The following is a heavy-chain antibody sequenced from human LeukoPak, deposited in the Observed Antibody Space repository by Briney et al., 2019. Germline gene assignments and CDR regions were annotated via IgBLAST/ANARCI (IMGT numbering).Heavy chain of an antibody. J-gene: IGHJ4*02. CDR1: GLTFSSYG. V-gene: IGHV3-30*18. CDR3: AKSRSRGFFDY. Sequence: GGSLRLSCAASGLTFSSYGMHWVRQAPGKGLEWVAVISYDGSNKYYADSVKGRFTISRDNSKNTLYLQMNSLRAEDTAVYYCAKSRSRGFFDYWGQGTLVTVSS. CDR2: ISYDGSNK.